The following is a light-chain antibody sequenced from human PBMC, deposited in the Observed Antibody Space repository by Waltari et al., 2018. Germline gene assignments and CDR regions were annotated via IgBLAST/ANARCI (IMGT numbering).Light chain of an antibody. CDR1: KLGDKY. V-gene: IGLV3-1*01. J-gene: IGLJ2*01. CDR2: QDS. Sequence: SYELTQPPSVSVSPGQTASITCSGAKLGDKYACWYQQKPGQSPVLVIYQDSKRPSGIPERFSGSNSGNTATLTISGTQAMDEADYYCQAWDSSTGHVVFGGGTKLTVL. CDR3: QAWDSSTGHVV.